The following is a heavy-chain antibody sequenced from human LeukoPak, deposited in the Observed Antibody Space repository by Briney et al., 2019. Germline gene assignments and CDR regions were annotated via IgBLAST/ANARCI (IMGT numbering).Heavy chain of an antibody. Sequence: PGESLRLSCAASGFTFNIFGMHWVRKAPGKGLEWVAVIYYDGSNQFYADSVKGRFTISRDNSISTLYLQMNSLRAEDTAVYYCARWGSSSLPVDYWGQGTLVTVSS. J-gene: IGHJ4*02. CDR3: ARWGSSSLPVDY. D-gene: IGHD6-6*01. CDR2: IYYDGSNQ. CDR1: GFTFNIFG. V-gene: IGHV3-33*01.